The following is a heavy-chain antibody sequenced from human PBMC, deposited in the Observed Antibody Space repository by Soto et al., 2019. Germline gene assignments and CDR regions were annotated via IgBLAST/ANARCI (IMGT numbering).Heavy chain of an antibody. D-gene: IGHD2-15*01. CDR2: IKEDGSDK. J-gene: IGHJ4*02. CDR3: ARSGREVDY. CDR1: GFTFSHYW. Sequence: EVQLVESGGDLVQPGGSLRLSCAVSGFTFSHYWMTWVRQAPGKGLEWVANIKEDGSDKNYVDSVKGRFTISRDNAKNSLYLQINSLRAEDTAVYYCARSGREVDYWGQGTLVIVSS. V-gene: IGHV3-7*01.